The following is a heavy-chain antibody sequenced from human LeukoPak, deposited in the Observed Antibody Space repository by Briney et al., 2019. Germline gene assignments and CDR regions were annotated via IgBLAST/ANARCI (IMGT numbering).Heavy chain of an antibody. D-gene: IGHD3-22*01. J-gene: IGHJ2*01. CDR3: ARDSLYYYDSSEGWYFDL. CDR2: INPNSGGT. CDR1: GYTFTGYY. Sequence: ASVKVSCKASGYTFTGYYMHWVRQAPGQGLEWMGWINPNSGGTNYAQKFQGRVTMTRDTSISTAYMELSRLRSEDTAVYYCARDSLYYYDSSEGWYFDLWGRGTLVTVSS. V-gene: IGHV1-2*02.